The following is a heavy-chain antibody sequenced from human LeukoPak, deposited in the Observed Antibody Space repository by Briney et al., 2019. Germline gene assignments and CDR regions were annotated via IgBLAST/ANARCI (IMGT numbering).Heavy chain of an antibody. Sequence: GSLRLSCAASGFTFSSYSMSWVRQAPGKGLEWVSSISSSSSYIYYADSVKGRFTISRDNAKNSLYLQMNSLRAEDTAVYYCARASITMVRGVISNWFDPWGQGTLVTVSS. CDR2: ISSSSSYI. CDR1: GFTFSSYS. V-gene: IGHV3-21*01. J-gene: IGHJ5*02. D-gene: IGHD3-10*01. CDR3: ARASITMVRGVISNWFDP.